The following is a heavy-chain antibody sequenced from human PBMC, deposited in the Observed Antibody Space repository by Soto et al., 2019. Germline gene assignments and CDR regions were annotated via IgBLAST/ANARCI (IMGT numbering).Heavy chain of an antibody. CDR3: ARDRGYTSVPYPNWFDP. V-gene: IGHV4-39*01. J-gene: IGHJ5*02. D-gene: IGHD6-13*01. CDR1: GGSISSSSYY. Sequence: PSETLSLTCTVSGGSISSSSYYWGWIRQPPGKGLEWIGSIYYSGSTYYNPSLKSRVTISVGTSKNQFSLKLSSVTAADTAVYYCARDRGYTSVPYPNWFDPWGQGTLVTVSS. CDR2: IYYSGST.